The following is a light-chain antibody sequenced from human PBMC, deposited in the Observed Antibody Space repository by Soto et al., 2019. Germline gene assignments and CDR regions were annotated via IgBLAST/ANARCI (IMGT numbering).Light chain of an antibody. Sequence: QSVLTQPASVSGSPRQSITISCTGTSSDVGDGDFVSWYQQRPGNAPKLMISKVSNRPSGVYNRFSGSTSGNTASLTISGLQAEDEADYYCCSYTRSYTGVFGGGTKLTVL. CDR3: CSYTRSYTGV. CDR2: KVS. V-gene: IGLV2-14*01. J-gene: IGLJ3*02. CDR1: SSDVGDGDF.